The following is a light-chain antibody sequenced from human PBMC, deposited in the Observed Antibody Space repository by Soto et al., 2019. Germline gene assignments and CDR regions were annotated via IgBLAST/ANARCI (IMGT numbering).Light chain of an antibody. Sequence: EIVLTQSPGTLSLFPGERATLSCRASQTVPSTLLAWFQQKPGQAPRLLIYRASSRATGVPDRFSGSGSGTDFTLTISGLEPEDFALYYCQQYGDAPITFGQGTRLEIK. V-gene: IGKV3-20*01. CDR2: RAS. CDR1: QTVPSTL. CDR3: QQYGDAPIT. J-gene: IGKJ5*01.